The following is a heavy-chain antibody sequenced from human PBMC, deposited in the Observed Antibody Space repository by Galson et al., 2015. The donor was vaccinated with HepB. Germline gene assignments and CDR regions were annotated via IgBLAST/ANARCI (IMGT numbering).Heavy chain of an antibody. CDR3: AKDSGTPVGAWRRGMDV. D-gene: IGHD1-26*01. CDR1: GFTFSSYG. CDR2: ISYDGSNK. J-gene: IGHJ6*02. V-gene: IGHV3-30*18. Sequence: SLRLSCAASGFTFSSYGMHWVRQAPGKGLEWVAVISYDGSNKYYADSVKGRFTISRDNSKNTLYLQMNSLRAEDTAVYYCAKDSGTPVGAWRRGMDVWGQGTTVTVSS.